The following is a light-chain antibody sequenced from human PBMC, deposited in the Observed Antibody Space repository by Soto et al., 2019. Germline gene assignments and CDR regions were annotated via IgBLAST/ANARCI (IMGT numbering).Light chain of an antibody. CDR1: QSISSY. CDR3: QQSYSTPAIT. V-gene: IGKV1-39*01. CDR2: AAS. Sequence: TQSPSSLSASVGDRVTITCRASQSISSYLNWYQQKPGKAPKLLIYAASSLQSGVPSRFSGSGSGTDFTLTISSLQPEDFATYDCQQSYSTPAITFGQGTRLEIK. J-gene: IGKJ5*01.